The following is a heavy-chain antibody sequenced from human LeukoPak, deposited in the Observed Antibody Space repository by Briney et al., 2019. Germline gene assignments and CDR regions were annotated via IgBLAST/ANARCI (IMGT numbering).Heavy chain of an antibody. J-gene: IGHJ4*02. D-gene: IGHD6-13*01. Sequence: SETLSLTCTVSGGSISSGSYYWSSIRQPAGRGLEWIGLIYTSGGTNYNPSLKSRVTISVDTSKNQCSLKLSSVTAADTAVYYCARGRYSSSWYVDFWGQGTLVTVSS. CDR2: IYTSGGT. CDR1: GGSISSGSYY. V-gene: IGHV4-61*02. CDR3: ARGRYSSSWYVDF.